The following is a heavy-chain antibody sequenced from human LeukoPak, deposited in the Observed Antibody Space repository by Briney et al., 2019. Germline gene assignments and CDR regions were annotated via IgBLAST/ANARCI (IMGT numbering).Heavy chain of an antibody. CDR1: GYTFTSYY. CDR3: ARGGGTEWELPPAEYFQH. Sequence: ASVKVSCKASGYTFTSYYMHWVRQAPGQGLGWMGIINPSGGSTSYAQKFQGRVTMTRDTSTSTVYMELSSLRSEDTAVYYCARGGGTEWELPPAEYFQHWGQGTLVTVSS. D-gene: IGHD1-26*01. CDR2: INPSGGST. J-gene: IGHJ1*01. V-gene: IGHV1-46*01.